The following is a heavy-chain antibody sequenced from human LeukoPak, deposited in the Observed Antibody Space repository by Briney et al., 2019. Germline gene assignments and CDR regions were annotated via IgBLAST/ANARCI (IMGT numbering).Heavy chain of an antibody. CDR1: GYTFTSYY. V-gene: IGHV1-46*01. D-gene: IGHD3-10*01. Sequence: GASVKVSCKASGYTFTSYYMHWVRQAPGQGLEWMGIINPSGGSTSYAQKFQGRVTMTRDTSTSTVYMELSSLRSEDTAVYYCARSMVLGVTLTPIDYWGQGTLVTVSS. CDR3: ARSMVLGVTLTPIDY. CDR2: INPSGGST. J-gene: IGHJ4*02.